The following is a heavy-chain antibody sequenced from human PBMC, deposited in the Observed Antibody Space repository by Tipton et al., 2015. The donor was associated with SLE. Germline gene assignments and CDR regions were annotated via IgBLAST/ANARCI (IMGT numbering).Heavy chain of an antibody. CDR1: GGSISSYY. J-gene: IGHJ3*02. D-gene: IGHD2-2*01. V-gene: IGHV4-59*08. CDR2: IYYSGST. Sequence: LRLSCTVSGGSISSYYWSWIRQPPGKGLEWIGYIYYSGSTNYNPSLKSRVTISVDTSKNQFSLKLSSVTAADTAVYYCARLSPGAMLFDIWGQGTMVTASS. CDR3: ARLSPGAMLFDI.